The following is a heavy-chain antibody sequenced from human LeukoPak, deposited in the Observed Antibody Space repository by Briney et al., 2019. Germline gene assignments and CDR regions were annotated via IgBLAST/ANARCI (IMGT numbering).Heavy chain of an antibody. Sequence: GGSLRLSCAASGFTFSSYGMHWVRQAPGKGLEWVARISYDGNNKYYADSVKGRFTISRDDSKNTLYLQMNSLRAEDTAVLYCARERSDSSSWYVFDYWDQGTLVTVSS. J-gene: IGHJ4*02. CDR1: GFTFSSYG. V-gene: IGHV3-30*03. D-gene: IGHD6-13*01. CDR2: ISYDGNNK. CDR3: ARERSDSSSWYVFDY.